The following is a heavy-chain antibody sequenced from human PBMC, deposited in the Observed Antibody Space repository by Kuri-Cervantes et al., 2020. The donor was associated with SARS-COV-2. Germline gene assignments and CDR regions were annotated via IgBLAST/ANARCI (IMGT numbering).Heavy chain of an antibody. CDR2: IYYSGST. D-gene: IGHD2-2*01. V-gene: IGHV4-39*01. J-gene: IGHJ3*02. CDR1: GCSMSSSSYY. Sequence: GSLKISCTIAGCSMSSSSYYWGWIRQPPGKGLEWIGSIYYSGSTYYNPSLKSRVTISVDTSKNQFSLKLSSVTAADTAVYYCARLGYCSSTSCYGDAFEIWGQGRMVTVSS. CDR3: ARLGYCSSTSCYGDAFEI.